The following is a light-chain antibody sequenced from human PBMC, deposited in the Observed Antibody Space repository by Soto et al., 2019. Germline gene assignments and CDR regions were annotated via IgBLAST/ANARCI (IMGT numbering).Light chain of an antibody. Sequence: QSVLTQPASVSGSPGQSITISCTGTSSDVGSYNLVSWYQQHPGEAPKLMIYEVIRRPSGVSNRFSGSKSGNTASLTISGLQGEDEADYYCCSYAGSRIVVFGGGTKLTVL. CDR2: EVI. CDR3: CSYAGSRIVV. J-gene: IGLJ2*01. V-gene: IGLV2-23*02. CDR1: SSDVGSYNL.